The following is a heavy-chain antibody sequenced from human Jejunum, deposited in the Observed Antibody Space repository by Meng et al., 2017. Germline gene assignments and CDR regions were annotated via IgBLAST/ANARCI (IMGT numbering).Heavy chain of an antibody. J-gene: IGHJ1*01. D-gene: IGHD2/OR15-2a*01. CDR3: ARDGLSGYYPEYFQH. CDR1: GFTVSSNY. CDR2: VYSDGGT. Sequence: GGSLRLSCAASGFTVSSNYMNWVRQAPGKGLEWVSVVYSDGGTYYADSVKGRFTISRDNSKNTLYLQMNSLRTEDTAVYYCARDGLSGYYPEYFQHWGQGNLVTVSS. V-gene: IGHV3-66*02.